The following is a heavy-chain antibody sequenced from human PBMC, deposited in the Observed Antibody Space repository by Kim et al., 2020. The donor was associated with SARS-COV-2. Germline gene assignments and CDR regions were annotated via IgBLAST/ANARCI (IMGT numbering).Heavy chain of an antibody. CDR1: GFTFSSYG. J-gene: IGHJ6*02. CDR3: AKDGRFYDFWSGYLNIGNYYDYYGMDV. V-gene: IGHV3-30*18. D-gene: IGHD3-3*01. CDR2: ISYDGSNK. Sequence: GGSLRLSCAASGFTFSSYGMHWVRQAPGKGLEWVAVISYDGSNKYYADSVKGRFTISRDNSKNTLYLQMNSLRAEDTAVYYCAKDGRFYDFWSGYLNIGNYYDYYGMDVWGQGTTVTVSS.